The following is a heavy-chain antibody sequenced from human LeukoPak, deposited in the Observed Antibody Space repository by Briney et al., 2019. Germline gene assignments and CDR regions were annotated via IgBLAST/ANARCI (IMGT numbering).Heavy chain of an antibody. Sequence: ASVKVSCKASGYAFTRYCISWVRQAPGQGLEWMGWISPYNGNTNYAPKLQGRLTMTTDTSTSTAYMELRSLRSYDTAVYYCARDRQCGYWGQGTLVTVSS. CDR1: GYAFTRYC. CDR3: ARDRQCGY. V-gene: IGHV1-18*01. J-gene: IGHJ4*02. D-gene: IGHD2-21*01. CDR2: ISPYNGNT.